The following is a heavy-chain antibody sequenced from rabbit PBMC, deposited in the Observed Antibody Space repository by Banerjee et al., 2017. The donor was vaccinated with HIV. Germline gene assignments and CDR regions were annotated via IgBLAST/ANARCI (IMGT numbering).Heavy chain of an antibody. CDR2: IYTGDGST. Sequence: QSLEESGGDLVKPGASLTLTCTASGFSLSNYWICWVRQAPGKGLEWIACIYTGDGSTYYASWAKGRFTISKTSSTTVTLQMTSLTAADTATYFCARDVAGNAGVGDTTRSFNLWGPGTLVTVS. V-gene: IGHV1S40*01. J-gene: IGHJ4*01. D-gene: IGHD4-2*01. CDR3: ARDVAGNAGVGDTTRSFNL. CDR1: GFSLSNYW.